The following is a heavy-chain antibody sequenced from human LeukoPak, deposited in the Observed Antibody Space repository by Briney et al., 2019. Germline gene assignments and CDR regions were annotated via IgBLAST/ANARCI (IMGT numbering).Heavy chain of an antibody. D-gene: IGHD3-10*01. V-gene: IGHV1-8*03. CDR2: VNPYNDKT. CDR3: ARGRRLRGVTSRPIYYYYYMDV. J-gene: IGHJ6*03. CDR1: GYTFNTFD. Sequence: ASVKVSCKASGYTFNTFDINWVRQAAGQGPEWMGWVNPYNDKTDYAPKFQGRVSISSNNSINTAYMEFSGLKSDDTAVYYCARGRRLRGVTSRPIYYYYYMDVWGGGTTVTVSS.